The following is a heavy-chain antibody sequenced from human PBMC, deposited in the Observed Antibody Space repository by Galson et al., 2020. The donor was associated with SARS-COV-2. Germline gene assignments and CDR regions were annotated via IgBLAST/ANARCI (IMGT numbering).Heavy chain of an antibody. J-gene: IGHJ4*02. D-gene: IGHD2-21*01. CDR3: VKDRAYGKDCGGDY. CDR1: GFTFRSYG. Sequence: QLGESLKISCAASGFTFRSYGMHWVRQAPGKGLEWVAVISHDGNKTFYADSVKGRFTISRDNYKNTLYLHMESLTTADTAVYYCVKDRAYGKDCGGDYWGRGTLVTVPS. V-gene: IGHV3-30*18. CDR2: ISHDGNKT.